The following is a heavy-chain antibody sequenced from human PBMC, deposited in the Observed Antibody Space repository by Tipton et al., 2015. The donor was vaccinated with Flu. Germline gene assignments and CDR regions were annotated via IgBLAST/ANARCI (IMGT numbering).Heavy chain of an antibody. Sequence: CAASGFSLSSYSFHWVRQAPGKGLEWVAVISYDGSNKYYAESVRGRFTISSDKSKNTLNLQMSGLRPEDTAVYYCARDTRLRAQWDYWGQGILVIVSS. CDR1: GFSLSSYS. CDR3: ARDTRLRAQWDY. J-gene: IGHJ4*02. V-gene: IGHV3-30*03. CDR2: ISYDGSNK. D-gene: IGHD2-2*01.